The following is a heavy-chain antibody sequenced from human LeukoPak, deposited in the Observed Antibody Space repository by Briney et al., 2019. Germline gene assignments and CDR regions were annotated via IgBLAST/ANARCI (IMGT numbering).Heavy chain of an antibody. D-gene: IGHD5-18*01. CDR1: GYTFTGYY. J-gene: IGHJ4*02. Sequence: GASVKVSCKASGYTFTGYYIHWVRQAPGQGLEWMGWINPDSGGPNFPQKFQGRVTMTRDTSTSTAYMELSRLRSDDTAVYHCARGDSYGYTSGFDYWGQGTLVTVSS. CDR2: INPDSGGP. CDR3: ARGDSYGYTSGFDY. V-gene: IGHV1-2*02.